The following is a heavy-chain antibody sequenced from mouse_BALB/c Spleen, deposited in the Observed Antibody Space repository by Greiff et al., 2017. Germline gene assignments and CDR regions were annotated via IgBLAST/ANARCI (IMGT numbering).Heavy chain of an antibody. CDR3: TRVFVDSWFAY. Sequence: EVMLVESGGGLVKPGGSLKLSCAASGFTFSSYTMSWVRQTPEKRLEWVATISSGGSYTYYPDSVKGRFTISRDNAKNTLYLQMSSLKSEDTAMYYCTRVFVDSWFAYWGQGTLVTVSA. V-gene: IGHV5-6-4*01. CDR1: GFTFSSYT. CDR2: ISSGGSYT. J-gene: IGHJ3*01.